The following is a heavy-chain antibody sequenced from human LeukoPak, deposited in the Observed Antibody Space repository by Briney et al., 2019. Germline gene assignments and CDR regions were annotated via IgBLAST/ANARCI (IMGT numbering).Heavy chain of an antibody. CDR1: GGSISSGSYY. V-gene: IGHV4-61*02. Sequence: SETLSLTCTVSGGSISSGSYYWSWIRQPAGKGLEWIGRIYTSGSTNYNPSLKSRVTISVDTSKNQFSLKLSSVTAADTAVYYCARDDSRRFDYWGQGTLVTVSS. D-gene: IGHD3-22*01. CDR3: ARDDSRRFDY. J-gene: IGHJ4*02. CDR2: IYTSGST.